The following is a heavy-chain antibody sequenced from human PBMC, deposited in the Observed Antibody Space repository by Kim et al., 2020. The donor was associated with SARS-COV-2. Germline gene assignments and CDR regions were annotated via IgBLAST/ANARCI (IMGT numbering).Heavy chain of an antibody. CDR2: ISSSSSYI. D-gene: IGHD3-22*01. CDR1: GFTFSSYS. J-gene: IGHJ4*02. CDR3: ARDSDYDSSEFDY. V-gene: IGHV3-21*01. Sequence: GGSLRLSCAASGFTFSSYSMNWVRQAPGKGLEWVSSISSSSSYIYYADSVKGRFTISRDNAKNSLYLQMNSLRAEDTAVYYCARDSDYDSSEFDYWGQGTLVTVSS.